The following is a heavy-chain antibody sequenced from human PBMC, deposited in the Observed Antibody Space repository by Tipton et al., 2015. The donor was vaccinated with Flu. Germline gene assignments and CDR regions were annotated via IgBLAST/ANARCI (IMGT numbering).Heavy chain of an antibody. CDR1: GFTFSSFW. J-gene: IGHJ6*02. CDR3: ARAYDSSGYYFAPDYYYGMDV. Sequence: SLRLSCSVSGFTFSSFWMTWVRQAPGKGLEWVANIKQDGSETNYIDSVKGRFTISRDNAKNSLYLQMNSLRAEDTAVYYCARAYDSSGYYFAPDYYYGMDVWGQGTTVTVSS. D-gene: IGHD3-22*01. CDR2: IKQDGSET. V-gene: IGHV3-7*01.